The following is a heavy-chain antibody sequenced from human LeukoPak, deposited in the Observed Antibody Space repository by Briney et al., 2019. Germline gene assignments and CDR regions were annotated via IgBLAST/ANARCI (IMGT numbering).Heavy chain of an antibody. V-gene: IGHV3-15*01. CDR1: GLSVSDAW. Sequence: GGSLRLSCAASGLSVSDAWMSWVRQAPGKGPEWVGRIKSKADGGTTDYAASVKGRFSISRDDAENTLYLQMSSLKTEDTAVYYCTGPPDWGQGTLVTVSS. CDR3: TGPPD. CDR2: IKSKADGGTT. J-gene: IGHJ4*02.